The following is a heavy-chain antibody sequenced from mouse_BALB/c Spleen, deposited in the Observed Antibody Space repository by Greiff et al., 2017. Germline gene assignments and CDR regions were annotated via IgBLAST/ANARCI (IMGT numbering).Heavy chain of an antibody. V-gene: IGHV1-87*01. D-gene: IGHD5-1*01. Sequence: QVQLQQSGAELARPGASVKLSCKASGYTFTSYWMQWVKQRPGQGLEWIGAIYPGDGDTRYTQKFKGKATLTADKSSSTAYMQLSSLASEDSAVYYCARDLRVDYWGQGTTLTVSS. CDR1: GYTFTSYW. J-gene: IGHJ2*01. CDR2: IYPGDGDT. CDR3: ARDLRVDY.